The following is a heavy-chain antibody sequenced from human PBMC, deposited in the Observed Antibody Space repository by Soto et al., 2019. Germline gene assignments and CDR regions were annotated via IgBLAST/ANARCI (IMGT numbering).Heavy chain of an antibody. V-gene: IGHV3-15*01. CDR1: GFTFSNAW. CDR3: TTDSSHYYDSSGYYSTFDY. J-gene: IGHJ4*02. Sequence: GGSLRLSCAASGFTFSNAWMSWVRQAPGKGLEWVGRIKSKTDGGTTDYAAPVKGRFTISRDDSKNTLYLQMNSLKTEDTAVYYCTTDSSHYYDSSGYYSTFDYWGQGTLVTVSS. D-gene: IGHD3-22*01. CDR2: IKSKTDGGTT.